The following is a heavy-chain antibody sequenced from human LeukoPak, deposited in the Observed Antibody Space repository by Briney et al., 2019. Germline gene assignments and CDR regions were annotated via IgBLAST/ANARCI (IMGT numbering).Heavy chain of an antibody. Sequence: SETLSLTCTVSGGSIGSYYWSWIRQPPGKGLEWIGCIYNSGSTNYNPSLKSRVTISVDTSKNQFSLKLSSVTAADTAVYYCARGGRWSTNYYMDVWGKGTTVTVSS. J-gene: IGHJ6*03. V-gene: IGHV4-59*08. CDR1: GGSIGSYY. CDR3: ARGGRWSTNYYMDV. CDR2: IYNSGST. D-gene: IGHD4-23*01.